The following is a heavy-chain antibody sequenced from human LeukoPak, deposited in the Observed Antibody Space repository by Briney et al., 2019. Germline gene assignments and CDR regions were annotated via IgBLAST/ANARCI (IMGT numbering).Heavy chain of an antibody. Sequence: ASVKVSCKASGYTFTSYAISWVRQAPGQGLEWMGGIIPIFGTANYAQKFQGRVTITADKSTSTAYMELSSLRSEDTAVYYCASRLRYKGPFDYWGQGTLVTVSS. CDR3: ASRLRYKGPFDY. CDR2: IIPIFGTA. CDR1: GYTFTSYA. V-gene: IGHV1-69*06. D-gene: IGHD3-16*01. J-gene: IGHJ4*02.